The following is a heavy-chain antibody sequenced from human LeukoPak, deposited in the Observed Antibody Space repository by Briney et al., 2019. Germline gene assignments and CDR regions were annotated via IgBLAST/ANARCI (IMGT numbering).Heavy chain of an antibody. CDR3: ARGGTDDYGEMAGDSTYYYYYGMDV. CDR1: GGSISSYY. CDR2: INYSGST. J-gene: IGHJ6*02. D-gene: IGHD4-17*01. Sequence: SETLSLTCTVSGGSISSYYWSWIRQPPGKGLEWIGYINYSGSTNYNPSLKSRVTISVDTSKNQFSLKLSSVTAADTAVYYCARGGTDDYGEMAGDSTYYYYYGMDVWGQGTTVTVSS. V-gene: IGHV4-59*01.